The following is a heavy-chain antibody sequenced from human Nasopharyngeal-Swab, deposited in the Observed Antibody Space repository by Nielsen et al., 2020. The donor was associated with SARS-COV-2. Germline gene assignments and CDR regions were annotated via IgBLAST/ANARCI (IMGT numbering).Heavy chain of an antibody. D-gene: IGHD5-18*01. CDR2: INHSGST. CDR3: ARVVTWGYSYGYGGTHVAHGIYFDY. Sequence: RQAPGKGLEWVGEINHSGSTNYNPSLKSRVTISVDTSKNQFSLKLSSVTAADTAVYYCARVVTWGYSYGYGGTHVAHGIYFDYWGQGTLVTVSS. V-gene: IGHV4-34*01. J-gene: IGHJ4*02.